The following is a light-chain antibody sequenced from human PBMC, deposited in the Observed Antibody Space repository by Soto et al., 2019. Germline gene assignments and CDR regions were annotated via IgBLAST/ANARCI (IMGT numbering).Light chain of an antibody. CDR2: GNS. Sequence: QSVLTQPXSVSGAPGQRVTISCTGSSSNIGAGYDVHWYQQLPGTAPKLLIYGNSNRPSGVPDRFSGSKSGTXASXXXTGLQAEXXADXYCQSXDSSLSGPNYVFGTG. V-gene: IGLV1-40*01. CDR1: SSNIGAGYD. CDR3: QSXDSSLSGPNYV. J-gene: IGLJ1*01.